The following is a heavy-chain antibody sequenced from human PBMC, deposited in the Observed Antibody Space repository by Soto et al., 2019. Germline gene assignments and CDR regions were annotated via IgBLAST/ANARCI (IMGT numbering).Heavy chain of an antibody. V-gene: IGHV4-61*05. Sequence: PSETLSLTCTVSGGSISSSSYYWGWIRQPPGQGLEWIGYIYHSGSTNYNPSLKSRVTISVDTSKNQFSLELSSVTAADTAVYYCARPRYSNGWYYFDYWGQGTLVTVSS. D-gene: IGHD6-19*01. J-gene: IGHJ4*02. CDR3: ARPRYSNGWYYFDY. CDR2: IYHSGST. CDR1: GGSISSSSYY.